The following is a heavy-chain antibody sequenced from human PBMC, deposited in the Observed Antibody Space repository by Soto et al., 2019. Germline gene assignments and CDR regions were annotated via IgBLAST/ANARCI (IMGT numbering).Heavy chain of an antibody. V-gene: IGHV1-46*01. Sequence: ASVKVSCKASGYTFTSYYMHWVRQAPGQGHEWMGIINPSGGSTSYAQTFQGRVTMTRDTSTSTVYMELSSLRSEDTAVYYCARTAGSYYVEGSSSVFDYWGQGTLVTVSS. CDR3: ARTAGSYYVEGSSSVFDY. CDR1: GYTFTSYY. D-gene: IGHD1-26*01. J-gene: IGHJ4*02. CDR2: INPSGGST.